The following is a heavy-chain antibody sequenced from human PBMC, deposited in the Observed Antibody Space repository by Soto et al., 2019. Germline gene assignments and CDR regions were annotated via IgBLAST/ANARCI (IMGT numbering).Heavy chain of an antibody. D-gene: IGHD3-9*01. CDR1: GFTFSSYA. Sequence: GGSLRLSCAASGFTFSSYAMSWVRQAPGKGLEWVSAISGSGGSTYYADSVKGRFTISRDNSKNTLYLQMNSLRAEDTAVYYRAKELYDILTGPWSYWGQGTLVTVSS. J-gene: IGHJ4*02. CDR2: ISGSGGST. V-gene: IGHV3-23*01. CDR3: AKELYDILTGPWSY.